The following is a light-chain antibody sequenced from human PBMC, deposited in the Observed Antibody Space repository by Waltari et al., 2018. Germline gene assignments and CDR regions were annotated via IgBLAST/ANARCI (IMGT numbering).Light chain of an antibody. J-gene: IGLJ3*02. CDR3: CSFTSRSTWV. Sequence: QSALTQPASVSGSPGQSITISCTGTSSDVGCYNYVSWYQQHPGNVPKLLIFDVSNRPSGVSNRFSGSKSGNTASLTISGLQAEDESDYYCCSFTSRSTWVFGGGTKLTVL. CDR1: SSDVGCYNY. V-gene: IGLV2-14*01. CDR2: DVS.